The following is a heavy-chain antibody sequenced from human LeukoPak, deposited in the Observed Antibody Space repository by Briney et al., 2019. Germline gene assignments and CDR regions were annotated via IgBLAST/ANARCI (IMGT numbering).Heavy chain of an antibody. J-gene: IGHJ4*02. CDR3: AMALDY. CDR1: GFTFSKYL. V-gene: IGHV3-23*01. CDR2: ISHSGSSI. Sequence: GGSLRLSCVASGFTFSKYLMNWVRQAPGKRLEWVSGISHSGSSIYYADSVKGRFTISRDNSKNTLYLQMDRLRVEDTAVYYCAMALDYWGQGTLVTVSS.